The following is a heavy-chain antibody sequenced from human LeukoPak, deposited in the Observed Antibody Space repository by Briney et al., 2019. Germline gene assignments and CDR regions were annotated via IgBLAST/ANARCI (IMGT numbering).Heavy chain of an antibody. Sequence: GRSLRLSCAASGFTFDDYAMNWVRQAPGKGLERVSGISWNSGSIGYADSVKGRFTISRANAKNSLYLQLNSLRAEDTALYYCAKEDRRGRHFDYWGQGTLVTVSS. CDR1: GFTFDDYA. CDR2: ISWNSGSI. J-gene: IGHJ4*02. CDR3: AKEDRRGRHFDY. V-gene: IGHV3-9*01. D-gene: IGHD3-16*01.